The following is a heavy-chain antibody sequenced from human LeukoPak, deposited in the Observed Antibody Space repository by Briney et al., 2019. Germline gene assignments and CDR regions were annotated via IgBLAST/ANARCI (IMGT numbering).Heavy chain of an antibody. Sequence: GGSLRLSCAASGFTFSSYSMNWVRQAPGKGLEGVSSISSSSSYIYYADSVKGRFTISRDNAKNSLYLQMNSLRAEDTAVYYCARQYSSSSRTYYYYMDVWGKGTTVTVSS. J-gene: IGHJ6*03. V-gene: IGHV3-21*01. CDR2: ISSSSSYI. D-gene: IGHD6-6*01. CDR3: ARQYSSSSRTYYYYMDV. CDR1: GFTFSSYS.